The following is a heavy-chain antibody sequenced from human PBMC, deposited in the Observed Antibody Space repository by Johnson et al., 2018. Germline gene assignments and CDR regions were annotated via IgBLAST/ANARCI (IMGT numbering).Heavy chain of an antibody. CDR2: IARNSDT. V-gene: IGHV3-13*01. D-gene: IGHD3-16*02. CDR1: GFIFTNHD. J-gene: IGHJ6*02. CDR3: VREVTVIFAVDDLDV. Sequence: VQLVESGGGFVQPGGSLRLSCVTSGFIFTNHDIHWVRQVTGQGLEWVSAIARNSDTYYSPSVKGRFTISRENAKNSVYLQMNGLRDGDTAGDYCVREVTVIFAVDDLDVWGQGTTVIFSS.